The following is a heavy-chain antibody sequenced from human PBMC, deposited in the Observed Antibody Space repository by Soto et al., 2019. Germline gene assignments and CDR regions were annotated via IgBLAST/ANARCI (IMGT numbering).Heavy chain of an antibody. V-gene: IGHV3-53*01. CDR1: GFTVSSNY. CDR3: ASALMVRGLIRGYYSYGMDV. J-gene: IGHJ6*02. Sequence: PGGSLRLSCAGSGFTVSSNYMSWVRQAPGKGLEWVSLIYSADNTYYADSVKGRFTISRDNSKNTLYLQMSSLRGEDTAVYYCASALMVRGLIRGYYSYGMDVWGQGTTVTVSS. CDR2: IYSADNT. D-gene: IGHD3-10*01.